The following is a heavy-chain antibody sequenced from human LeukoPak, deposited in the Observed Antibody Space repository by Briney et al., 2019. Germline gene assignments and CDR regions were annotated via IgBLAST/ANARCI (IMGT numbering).Heavy chain of an antibody. CDR3: ARALPDLWFGETDLDP. CDR2: IYYSGST. V-gene: IGHV4-59*01. Sequence: SETLSLTCTVSGGSISSYYWSWIRQPPGKGLEWIGYIYYSGSTNYNPSLKSRVTISVDTSKNQFSLKLSSVTAADTAVYYCARALPDLWFGETDLDPWGQGTLVTVSS. J-gene: IGHJ5*02. CDR1: GGSISSYY. D-gene: IGHD3-10*01.